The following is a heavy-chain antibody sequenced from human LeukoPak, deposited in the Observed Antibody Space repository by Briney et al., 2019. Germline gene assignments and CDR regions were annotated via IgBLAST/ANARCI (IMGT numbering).Heavy chain of an antibody. V-gene: IGHV3-53*01. CDR2: IYSDNT. CDR3: ARRAGAYSHPYDY. D-gene: IGHD4/OR15-4a*01. J-gene: IGHJ4*02. CDR1: GFNFRKHW. Sequence: TGGSLRLSCAATGFNFRKHWMSWVRQAPGKGLEWVSFIYSDNTHYSDSVKGRFTISRDNSKNTLYLQMNSLRAEDTAVYYCARRAGAYSHPYDYWGQGTLVTVSS.